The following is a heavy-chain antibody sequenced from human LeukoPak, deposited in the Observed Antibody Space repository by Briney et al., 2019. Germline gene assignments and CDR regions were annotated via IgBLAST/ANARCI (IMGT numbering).Heavy chain of an antibody. J-gene: IGHJ5*02. CDR2: IIPIFGTA. Sequence: ASVKVSCKASGGPFSSYAISWVRQAPGQGLEWMGGIIPIFGTANYAQKFQGRVTITTDESTSTAYMELSSLRSEDTAVYYCATNPKVATIPTWGQGTLVTVSS. V-gene: IGHV1-69*05. D-gene: IGHD5-12*01. CDR3: ATNPKVATIPT. CDR1: GGPFSSYA.